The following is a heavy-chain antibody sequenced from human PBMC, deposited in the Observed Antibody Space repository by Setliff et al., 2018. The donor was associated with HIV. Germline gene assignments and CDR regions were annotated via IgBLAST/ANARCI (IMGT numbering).Heavy chain of an antibody. Sequence: GSLRLSCEASGFTLSTYAMTWVCQAPGKGLEWVSVIGSDNGGIQYADSVKGRFTISRDNSNKRLYLQMNSLRVEDTATYYCAKYQDSSPIRCFDLWGRGTLVTVSS. V-gene: IGHV3-23*01. D-gene: IGHD3-22*01. CDR1: GFTLSTYA. CDR2: IGSDNGGI. CDR3: AKYQDSSPIRCFDL. J-gene: IGHJ2*01.